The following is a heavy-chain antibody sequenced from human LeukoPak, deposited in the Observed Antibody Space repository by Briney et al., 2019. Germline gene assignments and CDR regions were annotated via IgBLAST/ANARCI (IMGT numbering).Heavy chain of an antibody. Sequence: HTGGSLRLSCAASGFTFSSYAMSWVRQAPGKGLEWVSAISGSGGSTYYADSVKGRFTISRDNSKNTLYLQMNSLRAEDTAVYYCAKDPLRRWELLVGSAFDIWGQGTMVTVSS. D-gene: IGHD1-26*01. CDR2: ISGSGGST. J-gene: IGHJ3*02. V-gene: IGHV3-23*01. CDR3: AKDPLRRWELLVGSAFDI. CDR1: GFTFSSYA.